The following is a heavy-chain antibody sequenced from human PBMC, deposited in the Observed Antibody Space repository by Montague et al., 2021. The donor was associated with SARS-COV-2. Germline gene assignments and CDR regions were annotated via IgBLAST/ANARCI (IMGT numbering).Heavy chain of an antibody. CDR3: ARDTRIAMLVVVTRYGLDV. D-gene: IGHD3-22*01. Sequence: SETLSLTCTLSGGSISSSSCDWGWIRQPPGKGLEWIGSIYYTGSTYYXPSLKSRVTISVDTSKNQFSLKLSSVTAADTAVYCCARDTRIAMLVVVTRYGLDVWGQGTTVTVSS. J-gene: IGHJ6*02. CDR1: GGSISSSSCD. CDR2: IYYTGST. V-gene: IGHV4-39*07.